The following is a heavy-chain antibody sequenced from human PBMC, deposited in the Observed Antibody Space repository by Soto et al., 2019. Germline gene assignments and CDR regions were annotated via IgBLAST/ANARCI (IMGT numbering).Heavy chain of an antibody. CDR2: TYYRSRWYN. V-gene: IGHV6-1*01. D-gene: IGHD1-7*01. Sequence: PSQTLSLTCAISGDSVSSNSAAWNWIRLSPSRGREWLARTYYRSRWYNDYAVSVRSRITVNPDPSKNQFSLQLTSVTPEDTAVYYCAGTTSHQWYYMDVWGKGTTVTVSS. CDR3: AGTTSHQWYYMDV. CDR1: GDSVSSNSAA. J-gene: IGHJ6*03.